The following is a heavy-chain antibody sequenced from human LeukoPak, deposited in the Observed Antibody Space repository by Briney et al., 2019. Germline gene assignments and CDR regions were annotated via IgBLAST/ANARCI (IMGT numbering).Heavy chain of an antibody. D-gene: IGHD6-13*01. J-gene: IGHJ4*02. CDR3: ASKGEPYSSSWYVFDY. V-gene: IGHV5-51*01. Sequence: GESLKISCKGSGYPFTSYWIGWVRQMPGKGLEWMGIIYPGDSDTRYSPSFQGQVTISADKSISTAYLQWSSLKASDTAMYYCASKGEPYSSSWYVFDYWGQGTLVTVSS. CDR2: IYPGDSDT. CDR1: GYPFTSYW.